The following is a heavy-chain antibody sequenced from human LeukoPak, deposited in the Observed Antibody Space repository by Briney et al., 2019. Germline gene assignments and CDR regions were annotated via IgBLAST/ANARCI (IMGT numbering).Heavy chain of an antibody. CDR1: GYSISSGYY. CDR2: IYHSGST. J-gene: IGHJ5*02. Sequence: KPSETLSLTCTVSGYSISSGYYWGWIRQPPGKGLEWIGSIYHSGSTYYNPSLKSRVTISVDTSKNQFSLKLSSVTAADTAVHYCARDPSSSPSPWGQGTLVTVSS. CDR3: ARDPSSSPSP. V-gene: IGHV4-38-2*02. D-gene: IGHD6-13*01.